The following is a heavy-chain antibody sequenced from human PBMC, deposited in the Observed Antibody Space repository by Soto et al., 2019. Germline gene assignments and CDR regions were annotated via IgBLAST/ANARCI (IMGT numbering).Heavy chain of an antibody. V-gene: IGHV4-59*08. D-gene: IGHD3-16*01. CDR2: IYYSGST. J-gene: IGHJ4*02. CDR1: GGSISSYY. Sequence: QVQLQESGPGLVKPSETLSLTCTVSGGSISSYYWSWIRQPPGKGLEWIGYIYYSGSTNYNPSLXSXVXIXXATSKNQFSLKLRPVPAADTAVYYCARRWGPTFDYWGQGTLVTVSS. CDR3: ARRWGPTFDY.